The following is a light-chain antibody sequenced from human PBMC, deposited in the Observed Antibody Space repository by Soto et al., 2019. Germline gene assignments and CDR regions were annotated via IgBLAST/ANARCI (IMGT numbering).Light chain of an antibody. CDR2: DVS. V-gene: IGKV3-15*01. J-gene: IGKJ5*01. CDR1: QSVTTN. CDR3: QQYNKWHLS. Sequence: EIVMTQSPATLSLSPGERATLSFSAGQSVTTNFASYQQKSAQSPSLLLYDVSIRATGVPARFRATGSETDFTLTISGLQSEDSAVYFCQQYNKWHLSFGQGTRLEI.